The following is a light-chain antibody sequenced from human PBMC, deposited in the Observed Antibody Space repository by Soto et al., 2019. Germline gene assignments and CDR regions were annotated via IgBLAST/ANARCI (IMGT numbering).Light chain of an antibody. CDR3: QAWDRSTGV. V-gene: IGLV3-1*01. CDR1: KLGDKY. Sequence: ELTQPPSVSVSPGQTASITCSGDKLGDKYVCWYHQKPGQSPVLVIYQDSKRPSGIPERFSGSNSGNTATLTISGTQPMDEADYYCQAWDRSTGVFGTGTKVTVL. CDR2: QDS. J-gene: IGLJ1*01.